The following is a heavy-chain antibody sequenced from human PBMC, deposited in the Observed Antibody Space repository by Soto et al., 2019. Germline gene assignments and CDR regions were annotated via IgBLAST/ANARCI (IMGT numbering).Heavy chain of an antibody. CDR2: IYPSVSS. CDR1: GFAISRGYY. D-gene: IGHD1-1*01. V-gene: IGHV4-38-2*02. J-gene: IGHJ4*01. CDR3: AREKVGTTFFDN. Sequence: SETLSLTCNVSGFAISRGYYWSWVRQPPGKGLEWIGSIYPSVSSYHNPSLETRLTLSIDTSKNQFTLKLASVTAADTALYFCAREKVGTTFFDNWGRGTLVTVSS.